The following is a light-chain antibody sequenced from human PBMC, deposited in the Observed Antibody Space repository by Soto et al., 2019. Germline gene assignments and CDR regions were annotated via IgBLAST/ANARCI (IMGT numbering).Light chain of an antibody. J-gene: IGKJ4*01. CDR1: QNVSSY. Sequence: EIVLTQSPATLSLSPGERATLSCRASQNVSSYLAWYQHNPGQAPRLLIYDASNRATGIPARFSGGGSGTDFTLTISSLEPEDFAVYYCQQRSNWPPLTFGGGTKVEIK. V-gene: IGKV3-11*01. CDR3: QQRSNWPPLT. CDR2: DAS.